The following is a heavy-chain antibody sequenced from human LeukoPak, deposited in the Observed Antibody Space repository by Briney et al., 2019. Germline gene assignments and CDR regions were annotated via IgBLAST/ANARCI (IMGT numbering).Heavy chain of an antibody. CDR2: ISSSSSYI. D-gene: IGHD1-26*01. CDR1: GFTFSSYS. V-gene: IGHV3-21*01. CDR3: AREAGIVGATGDY. J-gene: IGHJ4*02. Sequence: GGSLRLSCAASGFTFSSYSMNWVRQAPGKGLEWDSSISSSSSYIYYADSVKGRFTISRDNAKNSLYLQMNSLRAEDTAVYYCAREAGIVGATGDYWGQVTLVTVSS.